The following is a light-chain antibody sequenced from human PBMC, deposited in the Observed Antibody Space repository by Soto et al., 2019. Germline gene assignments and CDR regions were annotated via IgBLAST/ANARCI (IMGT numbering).Light chain of an antibody. CDR1: SRDVGVFNY. J-gene: IGLJ2*01. V-gene: IGLV2-14*03. CDR3: SSYTSSSTVI. CDR2: DVT. Sequence: QSALTQPASVSGSPGQSITISCTGTSRDVGVFNYVSWYQQHPGKAPKLIIYDVTYRPSGIPNRFSGSKSGKTASLTISGLQAEDEADNYCSSYTSSSTVIFGGGTKVTVL.